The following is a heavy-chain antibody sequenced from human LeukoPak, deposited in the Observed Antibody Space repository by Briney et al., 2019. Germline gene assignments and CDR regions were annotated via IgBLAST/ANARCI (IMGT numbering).Heavy chain of an antibody. Sequence: SETLSLTCAVYGGSFSGYYWSWIRQPPGKGLEWIGEINHNGSTNYNPSLKSRVTISVDTSKNQFSLKLSSVTAADTAVYYCARGDYGDYGAFDIWGQGTMVTVSS. V-gene: IGHV4-34*01. CDR3: ARGDYGDYGAFDI. CDR1: GGSFSGYY. CDR2: INHNGST. D-gene: IGHD4-17*01. J-gene: IGHJ3*02.